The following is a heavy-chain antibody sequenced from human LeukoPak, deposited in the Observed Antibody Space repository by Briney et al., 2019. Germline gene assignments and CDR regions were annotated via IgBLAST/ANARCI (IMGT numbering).Heavy chain of an antibody. J-gene: IGHJ4*02. CDR2: TYYRSKWYN. CDR1: GDSVSSNSAA. D-gene: IGHD6-13*01. V-gene: IGHV6-1*01. Sequence: SQTLSLTCAISGDSVSSNSAAWNWIRQSPSRGLEWLGRTYYRSKWYNDYAVSVKSRITINPDTSKNQFSLQLSSVTPEDTAVYYCARDGGIAAAGTWYFDYWGQGTLVTVSS. CDR3: ARDGGIAAAGTWYFDY.